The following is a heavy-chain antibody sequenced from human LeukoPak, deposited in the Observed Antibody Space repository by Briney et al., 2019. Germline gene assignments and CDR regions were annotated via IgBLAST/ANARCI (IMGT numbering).Heavy chain of an antibody. Sequence: SETLSLTCSVSGASINSHYWSWIRQPPGKRLEWNGYIFNSGSINYNPSLRSRVTMSLDTSRDQFFLRLNSVTAADTAIYYCASRPAGTTWYGVFDYWSQGTRVTVSP. CDR3: ASRPAGTTWYGVFDY. CDR2: IFNSGSI. D-gene: IGHD6-13*01. J-gene: IGHJ4*02. CDR1: GASINSHY. V-gene: IGHV4-59*11.